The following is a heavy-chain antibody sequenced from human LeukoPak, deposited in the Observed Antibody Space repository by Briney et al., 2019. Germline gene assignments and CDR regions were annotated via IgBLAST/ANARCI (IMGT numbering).Heavy chain of an antibody. V-gene: IGHV3-48*04. J-gene: IGHJ4*02. CDR1: GFTFSSYS. CDR2: ISSSSSTI. Sequence: GGSLRLSCAASGFTFSSYSMNWVRRAPGKGLEWVSYISSSSSTIYYADSVKGRFTISRDNAKNSLYLQMNSLRAEDTAVYYCARGAGIAAAGIGGDYWGQGTLVTVSS. D-gene: IGHD6-13*01. CDR3: ARGAGIAAAGIGGDY.